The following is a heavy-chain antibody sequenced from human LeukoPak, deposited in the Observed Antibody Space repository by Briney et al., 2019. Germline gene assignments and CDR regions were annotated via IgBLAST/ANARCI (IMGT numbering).Heavy chain of an antibody. CDR2: ISYDGTNK. Sequence: SGGSLRLSCTATRFTFSTFTMHWVRQAPGKGLEWVSLISYDGTNKSYADSLRGRFTISRDNSKNTLYLQMNSLRAEDTAIYYCARDNLAAAGDDNFDIWGQGTMVTVSS. CDR1: RFTFSTFT. CDR3: ARDNLAAAGDDNFDI. V-gene: IGHV3-30-3*01. D-gene: IGHD6-13*01. J-gene: IGHJ3*02.